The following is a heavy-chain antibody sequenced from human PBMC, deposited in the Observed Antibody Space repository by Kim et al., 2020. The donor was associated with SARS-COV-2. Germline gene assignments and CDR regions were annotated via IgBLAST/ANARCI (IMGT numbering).Heavy chain of an antibody. CDR2: ISPDETRT. V-gene: IGHV3-74*01. Sequence: GGSLRLSCAASGFTFSDCWMHWVRHAPGKGLMWVSHISPDETRTNYADSLKGRFTISRDNAKNTLYLQMNSLTADDTAVYYCGRDLFGLRDYWGQGTLVTVSS. D-gene: IGHD3-10*01. CDR3: GRDLFGLRDY. CDR1: GFTFSDCW. J-gene: IGHJ4*02.